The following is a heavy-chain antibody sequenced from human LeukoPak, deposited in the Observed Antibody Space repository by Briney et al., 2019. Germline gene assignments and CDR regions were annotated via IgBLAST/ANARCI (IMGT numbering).Heavy chain of an antibody. CDR2: ISGSGGST. Sequence: GGSLRLSCAASGFTFSSYAMNWVRQAPGKGLEWVSAISGSGGSTYYADSVKGRFTISRDNSKNTLYLQINSLRAEDTAIYYCAKDKYNWNAGYFDYWGQGTLVTVSS. D-gene: IGHD1-1*01. CDR3: AKDKYNWNAGYFDY. V-gene: IGHV3-23*01. J-gene: IGHJ4*02. CDR1: GFTFSSYA.